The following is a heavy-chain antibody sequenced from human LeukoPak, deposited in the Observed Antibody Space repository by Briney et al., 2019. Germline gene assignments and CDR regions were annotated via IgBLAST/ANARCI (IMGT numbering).Heavy chain of an antibody. CDR1: GFTFSSYG. V-gene: IGHV3-30*03. Sequence: GGSLRLSCAASGFTFSSYGMHWVRQAPGKGLEWVAVISYDGSNKYYADSVKGRFTISRDNSKNTLYLQMNSLRAEDTAVFYCVRSGGYAYFDYWGQGTPVTVTS. J-gene: IGHJ4*02. CDR3: VRSGGYAYFDY. CDR2: ISYDGSNK. D-gene: IGHD3-16*01.